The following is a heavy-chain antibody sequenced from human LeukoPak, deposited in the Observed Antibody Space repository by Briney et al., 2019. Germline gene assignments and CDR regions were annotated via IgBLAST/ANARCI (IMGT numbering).Heavy chain of an antibody. V-gene: IGHV5-51*01. D-gene: IGHD1-26*01. CDR1: GYSFTNYW. CDR3: ARSGSLGTFDI. J-gene: IGHJ3*02. Sequence: GESLEISCKGSGYSFTNYWIGWVRQMPGKGLEWVGIIYPGDSDTRYSPSFQGQVTISADKSISTAYLQWSSLRASETAMYYCARSGSLGTFDIWGQGTLVTVSS. CDR2: IYPGDSDT.